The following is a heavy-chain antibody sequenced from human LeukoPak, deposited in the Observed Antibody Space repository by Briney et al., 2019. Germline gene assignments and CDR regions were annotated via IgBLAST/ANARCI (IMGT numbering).Heavy chain of an antibody. J-gene: IGHJ6*03. CDR3: ARGVAVAGNAPYYYYYYMDV. Sequence: ASVKVTCKGSGGTFSSYAISWVRQAPGQGLEWMGRIIPIFGTANYAQNFQGRVTITTDESTSTAYMELSSLRSEDTAVYYCARGVAVAGNAPYYYYYYMDVWGKGTTVTVSS. CDR1: GGTFSSYA. CDR2: IIPIFGTA. V-gene: IGHV1-69*05. D-gene: IGHD6-19*01.